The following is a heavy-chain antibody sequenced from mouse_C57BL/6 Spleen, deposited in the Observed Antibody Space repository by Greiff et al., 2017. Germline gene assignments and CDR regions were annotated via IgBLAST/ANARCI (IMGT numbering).Heavy chain of an antibody. Sequence: QVQLQQSGAELVKPGASVKLSCKASGYTFTSYWMHWVKQRPGQGLEWIGNINPSNGGTNYNEKFKSKATLTVDKSSSTAYMQLSSLTSEDSAVYYCARDYYGSSYWFAYWGQGTLVTVSA. V-gene: IGHV1-53*01. CDR3: ARDYYGSSYWFAY. J-gene: IGHJ3*01. CDR2: INPSNGGT. CDR1: GYTFTSYW. D-gene: IGHD1-1*01.